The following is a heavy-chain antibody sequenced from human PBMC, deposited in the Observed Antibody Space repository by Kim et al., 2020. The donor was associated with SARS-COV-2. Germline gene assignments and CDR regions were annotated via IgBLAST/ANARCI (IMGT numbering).Heavy chain of an antibody. V-gene: IGHV4-34*01. Sequence: SETLSLTCAVYGGSFSGYYWSWIRQPPGKGLEWIGEINHSGSTNYNPSLKSRVTISVDTSKNQFSLKLSSVTAADTAVYYCARGKITMIVVAPGRSDAFDIWGQGTMVTVSS. D-gene: IGHD3-22*01. J-gene: IGHJ3*02. CDR1: GGSFSGYY. CDR2: INHSGST. CDR3: ARGKITMIVVAPGRSDAFDI.